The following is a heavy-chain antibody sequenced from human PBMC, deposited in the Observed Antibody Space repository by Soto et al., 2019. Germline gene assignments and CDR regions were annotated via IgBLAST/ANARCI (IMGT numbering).Heavy chain of an antibody. CDR3: ARVGKLEWLLSDAFDI. CDR2: ISAYNGNT. CDR1: GYTFTSYG. Sequence: ASVKVSCKASGYTFTSYGISWVRQAPGQGLEWMGWISAYNGNTNYAQKLQDRVTMTTDTSTSTAYMELRSLRSDDTAVYYCARVGKLEWLLSDAFDIWGQETMVTVSS. V-gene: IGHV1-18*01. J-gene: IGHJ3*02. D-gene: IGHD3-3*01.